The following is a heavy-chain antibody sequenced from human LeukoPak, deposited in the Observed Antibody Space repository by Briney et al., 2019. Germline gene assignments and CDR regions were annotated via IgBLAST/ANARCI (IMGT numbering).Heavy chain of an antibody. CDR1: GGSISSYY. CDR3: ARGGQGSSWFS. Sequence: SETLSLTCTFSGGSISSYYWSWIRQPPGKGLEWIGYIYYSGSTNYNPSLKSRVTISVDTSKNQFSLKLSSVTAADTAVYYCARGGQGSSWFSWGQGTLVTVSS. J-gene: IGHJ4*02. D-gene: IGHD6-13*01. CDR2: IYYSGST. V-gene: IGHV4-59*01.